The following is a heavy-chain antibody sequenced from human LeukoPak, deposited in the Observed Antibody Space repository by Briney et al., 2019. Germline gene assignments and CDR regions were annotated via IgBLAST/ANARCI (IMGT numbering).Heavy chain of an antibody. J-gene: IGHJ6*02. Sequence: SETLSLTCAVYGGSFSGYYWSWIRQPPGKGLEWIGEINHSGSTNYNPSLKSRVTISVDTSKNQFSLKLSSVTAADTAVYYCARELRSRYYYYGMDVWGQGTTVTVSS. V-gene: IGHV4-34*01. CDR2: INHSGST. CDR1: GGSFSGYY. CDR3: ARELRSRYYYYGMDV.